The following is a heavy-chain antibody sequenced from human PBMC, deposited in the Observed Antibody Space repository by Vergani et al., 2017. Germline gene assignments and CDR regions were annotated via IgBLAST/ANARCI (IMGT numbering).Heavy chain of an antibody. CDR3: TCARVSRKSRGDFDP. V-gene: IGHV4-31*03. CDR1: GGSISSGGYY. D-gene: IGHD3-16*01. Sequence: QVQLQESGPGLVKPSQTLSLTCTVSGGSISSGGYYWSWIRQHPGKGLEWIGYIYYSGSTYYNPSLKSRVTISVDTSKNQFSLKLSSVTAADTAVYYCTCARVSRKSRGDFDPWGQGTLVTVSS. J-gene: IGHJ5*02. CDR2: IYYSGST.